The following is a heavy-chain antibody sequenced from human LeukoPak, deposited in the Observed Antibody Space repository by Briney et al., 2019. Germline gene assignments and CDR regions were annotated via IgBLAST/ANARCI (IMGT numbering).Heavy chain of an antibody. J-gene: IGHJ4*01. D-gene: IGHD3-16*01. Sequence: SETLSLTCAVYGGSFSGYYWSWIRQPPGKGLEWIGEINHSGSTNYNPSLKSRVTISVDTSKNQFSLKLSSVTAADTAVYYCAKDGEAYTYHGGGFDHWGQGTLVTVSS. CDR3: AKDGEAYTYHGGGFDH. V-gene: IGHV4-34*01. CDR1: GGSFSGYY. CDR2: INHSGST.